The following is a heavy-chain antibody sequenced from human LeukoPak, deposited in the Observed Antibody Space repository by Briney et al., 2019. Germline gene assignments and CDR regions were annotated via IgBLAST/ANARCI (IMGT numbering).Heavy chain of an antibody. CDR3: SLAPNSNWFDF. V-gene: IGHV4-59*08. CDR2: IHYSGSS. Sequence: WETLSLTCSVYGDSISNLYWSWVRQQGGKRLEWIGNIHYSGSSNYNPSLQSRVPMSIHTSTNQLFLKLTSVTAADTAVYYCSLAPNSNWFDFWGQGTLVTVSS. D-gene: IGHD2-8*01. J-gene: IGHJ5*01. CDR1: GDSISNLY.